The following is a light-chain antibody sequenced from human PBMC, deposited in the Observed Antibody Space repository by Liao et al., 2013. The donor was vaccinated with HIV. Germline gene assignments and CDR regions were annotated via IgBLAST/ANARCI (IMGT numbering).Light chain of an antibody. CDR1: NIGSKS. Sequence: SYVLTQPPSVSVAPGKTARITCGGNNIGSKSVHWYQQKPGQAPVLVIYYDSDRPSGIPERFSGSNSGNTATLTISRVEAGDEADYYCQAWDSSTGDVVFGGGTKLTVL. J-gene: IGLJ2*01. CDR3: QAWDSSTGDVV. CDR2: YDS. V-gene: IGLV3-21*01.